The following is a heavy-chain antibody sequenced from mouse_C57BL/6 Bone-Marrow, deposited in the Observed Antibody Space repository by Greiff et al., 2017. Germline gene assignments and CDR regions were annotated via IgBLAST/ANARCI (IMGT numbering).Heavy chain of an antibody. CDR1: GFNIKDYY. V-gene: IGHV14-2*01. CDR2: IDPEDGVT. D-gene: IGHD1-1*01. Sequence: EVQLQQSGAELVKPGASVKLSCTASGFNIKDYYMHWVKQRTEQGLEWIGRIDPEDGVTNYAPKFQGKATITADTSSNTAYLQLSSLTSEDTAVYYCARDSYYYGSSYAMDYWGQGTSVTVSS. CDR3: ARDSYYYGSSYAMDY. J-gene: IGHJ4*01.